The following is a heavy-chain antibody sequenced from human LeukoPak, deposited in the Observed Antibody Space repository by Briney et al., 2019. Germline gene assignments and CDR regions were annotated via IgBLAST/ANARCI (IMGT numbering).Heavy chain of an antibody. Sequence: ASVKVSCKVSGYSLTELSIHWVRQAPGQGLEWMGIINPSGGSTSYAQKFQGRVTMTRDTSTSTVYMELSSLRSEDTAVYYCARVSSGYDFDYWGQGTLVTVSS. CDR3: ARVSSGYDFDY. V-gene: IGHV1-46*01. CDR2: INPSGGST. D-gene: IGHD5-12*01. J-gene: IGHJ4*02. CDR1: GYSLTELS.